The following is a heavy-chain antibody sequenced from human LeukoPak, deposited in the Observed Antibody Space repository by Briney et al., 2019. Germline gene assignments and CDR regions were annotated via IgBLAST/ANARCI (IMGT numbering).Heavy chain of an antibody. CDR3: AREEYSGYERHAFDI. Sequence: ASVKVSCKASGYTFTGYYIHWVRQAPGQGLEWMGWINPNSGGTNYAQKFQGRVTMTRDTSISTAYMELSRLRSDDTAVYYCAREEYSGYERHAFDIWGQGTMVTVSS. D-gene: IGHD5-12*01. J-gene: IGHJ3*02. CDR2: INPNSGGT. CDR1: GYTFTGYY. V-gene: IGHV1-2*02.